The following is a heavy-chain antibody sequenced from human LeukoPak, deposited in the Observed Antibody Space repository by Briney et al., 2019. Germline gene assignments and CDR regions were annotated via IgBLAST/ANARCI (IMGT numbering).Heavy chain of an antibody. CDR1: GVSITDYY. CDR2: IYYSGIV. Sequence: SETLSLTCTVSGVSITDYYWSWIRQPPGKGLEWIGYIYYSGIVNHNPSLRSRLTISADTSENQFSLKVRSVTAADTAVYHCARSWGITALGAFDIWGQGTVVTVSS. D-gene: IGHD3-3*01. V-gene: IGHV4-59*08. CDR3: ARSWGITALGAFDI. J-gene: IGHJ3*02.